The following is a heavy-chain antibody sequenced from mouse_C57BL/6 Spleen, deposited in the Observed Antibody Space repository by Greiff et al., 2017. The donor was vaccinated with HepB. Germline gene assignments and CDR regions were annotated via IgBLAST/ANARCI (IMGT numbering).Heavy chain of an antibody. CDR2: IDPSDSYT. Sequence: VQLQQPGAELVMPGASVKLSCKASGYTFTSYWMHWVKQRPGQGLEWIGEIDPSDSYTNYNQKFKGKSTLTVDKSSSTAYMQLSRLTSEDSAVYYCARPLDSSGPYAMDYWGQGTSVTVSS. CDR3: ARPLDSSGPYAMDY. CDR1: GYTFTSYW. D-gene: IGHD3-2*02. J-gene: IGHJ4*01. V-gene: IGHV1-69*01.